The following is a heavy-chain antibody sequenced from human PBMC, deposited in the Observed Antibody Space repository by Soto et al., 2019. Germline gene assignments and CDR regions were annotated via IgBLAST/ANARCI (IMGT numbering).Heavy chain of an antibody. CDR1: GYTFTNYY. CDR3: ARLYGESAFDI. Sequence: GASVKVSCKASGYTFTNYYMHWVRQAPGQGLEWMGGIKPNSGGTNYAQKFQGRVTMTRDTSISTDYMELSRLRSDDTAVYYCARLYGESAFDIWGQGTMVTVSS. CDR2: IKPNSGGT. D-gene: IGHD2-21*01. V-gene: IGHV1-2*02. J-gene: IGHJ3*02.